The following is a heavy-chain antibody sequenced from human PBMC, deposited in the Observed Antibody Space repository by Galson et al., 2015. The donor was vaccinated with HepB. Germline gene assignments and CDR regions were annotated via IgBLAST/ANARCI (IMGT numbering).Heavy chain of an antibody. Sequence: SLRLSCAASGFTFSDYYMSWIRQAPGKGLEWVSYISSSSSYTNYADSVKGRFTISRDNAKNSLYLQMNSLRAEDTAVYYCARTKGGDSSSWYFDYWGQGTLVTVSS. CDR2: ISSSSSYT. CDR1: GFTFSDYY. V-gene: IGHV3-11*03. CDR3: ARTKGGDSSSWYFDY. J-gene: IGHJ4*02. D-gene: IGHD6-13*01.